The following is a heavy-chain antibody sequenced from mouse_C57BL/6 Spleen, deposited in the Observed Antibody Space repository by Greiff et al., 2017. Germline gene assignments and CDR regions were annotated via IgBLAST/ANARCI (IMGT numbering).Heavy chain of an antibody. CDR3: AKRGELPPAMDY. D-gene: IGHD1-1*01. CDR1: GFSLTSYG. V-gene: IGHV2-5*01. CDR2: IWRGGST. J-gene: IGHJ4*01. Sequence: QVQLQQSGPGLVQPSQSLSITCTVSGFSLTSYGVHWVRQSPGKGLEWLGVIWRGGSTDYNAAFMSRLSITKDNSKGQVFFKMNSLQADDTAIYYCAKRGELPPAMDYWGQGTSVTVSS.